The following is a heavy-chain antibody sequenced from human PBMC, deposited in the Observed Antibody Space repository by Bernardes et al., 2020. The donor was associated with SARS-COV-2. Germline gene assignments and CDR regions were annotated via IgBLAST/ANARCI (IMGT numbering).Heavy chain of an antibody. CDR1: GFNLSNYG. V-gene: IGHV3-23*01. Sequence: GGSLRLSCAASGFNLSNYGMNWVRQAPGKGLEWVSAISSGGTTYSADSVSGRFTVSRDISKNTLFLQLNSLRADDTAIYYCAKDEASITTTGTTFADWGQGTLVTVSS. D-gene: IGHD3-9*01. CDR3: AKDEASITTTGTTFAD. CDR2: ISSGGTT. J-gene: IGHJ4*02.